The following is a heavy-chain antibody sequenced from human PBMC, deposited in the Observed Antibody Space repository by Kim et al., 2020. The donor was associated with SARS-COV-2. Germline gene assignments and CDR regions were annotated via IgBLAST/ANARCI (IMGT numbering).Heavy chain of an antibody. D-gene: IGHD6-13*01. CDR3: ARRGVIAAAGTCDY. CDR1: GGSISSSSYY. V-gene: IGHV4-39*07. J-gene: IGHJ4*02. Sequence: SETLSLTCTVSGGSISSSSYYWGWIRQPPGKGLEWIGSIYYSGSNYYNPSLKSRVTISVDTSKNQFSLTLSSVTAAATAVYYCARRGVIAAAGTCDYWGQGTLVTVSS. CDR2: IYYSGSN.